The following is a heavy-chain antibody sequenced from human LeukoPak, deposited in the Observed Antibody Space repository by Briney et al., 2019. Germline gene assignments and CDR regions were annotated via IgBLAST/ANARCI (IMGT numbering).Heavy chain of an antibody. CDR2: IGASNNNT. D-gene: IGHD1-26*01. J-gene: IGHJ5*02. CDR3: AKDSGSYSPNWFDP. CDR1: GFTFSSYA. V-gene: IGHV3-23*01. Sequence: GGSLRLSCAASGFTFSSYAMSWVRQAPGKGLEWVSAIGASNNNTYYTDSVKGRFTISRDNSKNTLYLQMNSLRAEDTAVYYCAKDSGSYSPNWFDPWGQGTLVTVSS.